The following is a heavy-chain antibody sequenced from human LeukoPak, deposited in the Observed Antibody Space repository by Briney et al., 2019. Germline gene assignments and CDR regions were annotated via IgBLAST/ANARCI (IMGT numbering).Heavy chain of an antibody. CDR3: ARDVEDDYGDYYFDY. V-gene: IGHV4-34*01. Sequence: PSETLSLTCAVYGGSFSGYYWSWIRQPPGKGLEWIGEINHSGSTNYNPSLKSRVTISVDTSKNQFSLKLSSVTAADTAVYYCARDVEDDYGDYYFDYWGRGTLVTVSS. CDR2: INHSGST. J-gene: IGHJ4*02. D-gene: IGHD4-17*01. CDR1: GGSFSGYY.